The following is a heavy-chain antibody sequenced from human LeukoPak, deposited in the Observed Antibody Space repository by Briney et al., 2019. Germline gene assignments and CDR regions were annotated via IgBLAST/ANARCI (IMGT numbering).Heavy chain of an antibody. V-gene: IGHV3-7*01. D-gene: IGHD1/OR15-1a*01. CDR2: IREDGSVQ. CDR3: LVTTRSRGFDY. J-gene: IGHJ4*02. CDR1: VLTLRHYL. Sequence: GWSLRLSCAASVLTLRHYLLSWVRQAPRKGLEWVANIREDGSVQNYVDYVKGRFTISRDNPKNSVYLQMSSLRAEDTAVYYCLVTTRSRGFDYWGQGTLVTVSS.